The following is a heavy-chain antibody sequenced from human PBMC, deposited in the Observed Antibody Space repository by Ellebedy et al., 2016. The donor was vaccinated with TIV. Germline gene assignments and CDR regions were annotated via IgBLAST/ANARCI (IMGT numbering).Heavy chain of an antibody. J-gene: IGHJ5*02. D-gene: IGHD2-15*01. CDR3: ARDKDIVVVVAATPWFDP. V-gene: IGHV1-24*01. CDR1: GYTFTSYD. CDR2: FDPEDGET. Sequence: ASVKVSCKASGYTFTSYDINWVRQAPGKGLEWMGGFDPEDGETIYAQKFQGRVTMTEDTSTDTAYMELRSLRSDDTAVYYCARDKDIVVVVAATPWFDPWGQGTLVTVSS.